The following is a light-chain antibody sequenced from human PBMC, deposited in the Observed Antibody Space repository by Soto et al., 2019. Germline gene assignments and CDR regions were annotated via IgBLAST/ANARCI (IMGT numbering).Light chain of an antibody. Sequence: DIQLTQSPSFLSASVGDRVTITCRASQGISSYLAWYQQTPGEAPKLLIYASSTLQSGVPSRFSGSGSGTEFPLTISSLQPEDFATYYCQQLNTFPVPFGQGTRLDI. CDR1: QGISSY. J-gene: IGKJ5*01. CDR3: QQLNTFPVP. CDR2: ASS. V-gene: IGKV1-9*01.